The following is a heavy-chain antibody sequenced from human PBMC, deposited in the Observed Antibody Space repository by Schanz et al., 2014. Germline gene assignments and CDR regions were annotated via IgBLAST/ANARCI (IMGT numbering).Heavy chain of an antibody. D-gene: IGHD3-10*01. CDR1: GFTFSSYS. J-gene: IGHJ5*02. CDR2: ISTRSITT. CDR3: ARGEFGRLFPTWFDP. V-gene: IGHV3-48*02. Sequence: EVQLVESGGDLVQPGGSLRLSCAASGFTFSSYSMNWVRQTPGKGLEWVSYISTRSITTYYPASLKGRFTISRDDAKNSLYLQMNSLTDEDTAVYYCARGEFGRLFPTWFDPWGQGTLGTVSS.